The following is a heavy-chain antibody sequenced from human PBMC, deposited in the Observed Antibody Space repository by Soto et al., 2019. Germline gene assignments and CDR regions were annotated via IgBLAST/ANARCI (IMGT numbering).Heavy chain of an antibody. J-gene: IGHJ4*02. V-gene: IGHV3-74*01. Sequence: EVQLMASGGGLVQTGGSLRLSCTASGFTFTSYWMHWVRQDPGTGLAWVSRINSDGSSSIYADSVKGRFIISRDNAKNTLFLQRKSLKVDDTAVYYCLTPQGPYGSVSRVTDYWGQGTLVTVSS. CDR3: LTPQGPYGSVSRVTDY. D-gene: IGHD3-10*01. CDR2: INSDGSSS. CDR1: GFTFTSYW.